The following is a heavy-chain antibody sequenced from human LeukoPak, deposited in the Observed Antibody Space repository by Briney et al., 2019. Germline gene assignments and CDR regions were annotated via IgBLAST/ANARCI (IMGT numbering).Heavy chain of an antibody. CDR2: IYPGDSDT. Sequence: GESLKISCKGSGYSFTSYWIGWVRQMPGKGLEWMGIIYPGDSDTRYSPSFQGQVSISADKSISTAYLQWSSLKASDTAIYYCARRPAKDCSSTSCHAFDIWGQGTMVTVSS. J-gene: IGHJ3*02. V-gene: IGHV5-51*01. CDR3: ARRPAKDCSSTSCHAFDI. CDR1: GYSFTSYW. D-gene: IGHD2-2*01.